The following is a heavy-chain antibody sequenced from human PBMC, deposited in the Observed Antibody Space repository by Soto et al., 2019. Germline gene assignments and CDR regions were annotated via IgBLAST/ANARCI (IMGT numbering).Heavy chain of an antibody. Sequence: WGSLRLSCAASGFTFSSYGMHWVRQAPGKGLEWVAVISYDGSNKYYADSVKGRFTISRDNSKNTLYLQMNSLRAEDTAVYYCAKGLRYFDWGGDYGMDVWGQGTTVTVSS. CDR3: AKGLRYFDWGGDYGMDV. D-gene: IGHD3-9*01. J-gene: IGHJ6*02. CDR2: ISYDGSNK. CDR1: GFTFSSYG. V-gene: IGHV3-30*18.